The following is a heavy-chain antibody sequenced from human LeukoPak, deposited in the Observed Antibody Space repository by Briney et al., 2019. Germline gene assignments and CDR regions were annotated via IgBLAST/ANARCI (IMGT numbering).Heavy chain of an antibody. Sequence: SETLSLTCTVSGGSMSRYFWSWIRQPAGKGLEWIGRIFASGTTNYNPSLNSRVTMSVDTSKNQFSLKLSSVTAADTAVYYCARSYDNGGYSVGFDYWGQGTLVTVSS. J-gene: IGHJ4*02. D-gene: IGHD3-22*01. CDR3: ARSYDNGGYSVGFDY. CDR2: IFASGTT. V-gene: IGHV4-4*07. CDR1: GGSMSRYF.